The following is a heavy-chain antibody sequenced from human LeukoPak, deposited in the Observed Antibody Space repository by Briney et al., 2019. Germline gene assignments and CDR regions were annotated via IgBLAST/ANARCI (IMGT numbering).Heavy chain of an antibody. CDR2: ISNDATKK. Sequence: GGSLRLSCAASGFTFSTYAMHWVRQAPGKGLECVAVISNDATKKHYADSVKGRSTISRDNSENTLYLQMNSLRAEDTAVYYCAKDMNTVTTTFDYWGQGTLVTVSS. CDR1: GFTFSTYA. D-gene: IGHD4-17*01. V-gene: IGHV3-30*18. J-gene: IGHJ4*02. CDR3: AKDMNTVTTTFDY.